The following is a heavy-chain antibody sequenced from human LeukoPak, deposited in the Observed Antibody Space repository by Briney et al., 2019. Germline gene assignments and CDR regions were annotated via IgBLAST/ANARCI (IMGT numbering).Heavy chain of an antibody. CDR2: IHHSATT. Sequence: SETLSLTCTVSGYSISSGYFWGWIRQPPGKGLEWIGTIHHSATTYYNPSLKSRVTISVDTSKNQFSLMLSSVTAADTAVYYCARDRGTWNDDGFDYWGQGTLVTVSS. V-gene: IGHV4-38-2*02. D-gene: IGHD1-1*01. CDR1: GYSISSGYF. J-gene: IGHJ4*02. CDR3: ARDRGTWNDDGFDY.